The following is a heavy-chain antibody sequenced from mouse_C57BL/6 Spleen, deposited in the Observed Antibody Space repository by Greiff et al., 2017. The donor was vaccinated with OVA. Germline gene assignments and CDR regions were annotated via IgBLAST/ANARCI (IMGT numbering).Heavy chain of an antibody. D-gene: IGHD1-1*01. J-gene: IGHJ2*01. CDR3: TTYGSKEGPSDY. Sequence: EVQLQQSGAELVRPGASVKLSCTASGFNIKDDYMHWVKQRPEQGLEWIGWIDPENGDTEYASKFQGKATITADPSSNTAYLQLSSLTSEDTAVYYCTTYGSKEGPSDYWGQGTTLTVSS. V-gene: IGHV14-4*01. CDR2: IDPENGDT. CDR1: GFNIKDDY.